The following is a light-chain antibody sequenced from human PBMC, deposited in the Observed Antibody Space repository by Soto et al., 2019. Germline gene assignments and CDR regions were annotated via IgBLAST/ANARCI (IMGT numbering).Light chain of an antibody. CDR3: SSSTHSNTLV. CDR2: EVN. CDR1: SSDVGGYNY. Sequence: QSALTQPPSASGSPGQSVAISCTGTSSDVGGYNYVSWYQQHPGKAPKLMIYEVNKRPSGVPDRFSGSKSGNTASLTVSGLQAEDEADYYCSSSTHSNTLVFGGGTKLTVL. J-gene: IGLJ3*02. V-gene: IGLV2-8*01.